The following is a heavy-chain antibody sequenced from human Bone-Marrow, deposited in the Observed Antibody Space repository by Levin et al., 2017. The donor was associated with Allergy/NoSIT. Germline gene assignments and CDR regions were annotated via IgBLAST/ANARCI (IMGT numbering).Heavy chain of an antibody. CDR2: ISYDGSNT. V-gene: IGHV3-30*03. CDR3: ARGAWIQMWYEHPLDY. Sequence: GGSLRLSCAASGFSFSSYGMHWVRQAPGKGLEWLGVISYDGSNTYYGESVKGRFTISRDNSNDTLYVQMNSLRPEDTALYYCARGAWIQMWYEHPLDYWCQGTRVTVST. CDR1: GFSFSSYG. D-gene: IGHD5-18*01. J-gene: IGHJ4*02.